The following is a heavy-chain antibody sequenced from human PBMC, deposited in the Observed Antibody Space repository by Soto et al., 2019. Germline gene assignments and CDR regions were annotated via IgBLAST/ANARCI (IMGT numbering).Heavy chain of an antibody. CDR2: ISSSSSTI. V-gene: IGHV3-48*02. Sequence: EVQLVESGGGLVQPGGSLRLSCAAAGINCSSYSINWVRQAPGKGLEWVSYISSSSSTIYYADSVKGRFTISRDNAKNSLYLQMNSLRDEDTAVYYCARVGEQWLVVSNYYYYGMDVWGQGTTVTVSS. J-gene: IGHJ6*02. CDR1: GINCSSYS. CDR3: ARVGEQWLVVSNYYYYGMDV. D-gene: IGHD6-19*01.